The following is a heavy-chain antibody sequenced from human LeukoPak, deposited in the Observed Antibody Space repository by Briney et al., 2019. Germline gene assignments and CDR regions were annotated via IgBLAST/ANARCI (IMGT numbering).Heavy chain of an antibody. D-gene: IGHD6-6*01. CDR3: ARWGSSSLDY. V-gene: IGHV3-33*01. CDR1: GFTFRSYG. Sequence: PGGSLRLSCAASGFTFRSYGMQWVRQAPGKGLEWVAVIWYDGSYKYHADSAKGRFTISRDNSRNTLYLQMDSLRAEDTAVYYCARWGSSSLDYWGQGTLVTVSS. CDR2: IWYDGSYK. J-gene: IGHJ4*02.